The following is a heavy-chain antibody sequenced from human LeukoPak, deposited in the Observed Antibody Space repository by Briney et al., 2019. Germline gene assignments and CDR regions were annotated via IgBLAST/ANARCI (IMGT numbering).Heavy chain of an antibody. D-gene: IGHD2-8*01. CDR3: ARSSNGVYIQ. CDR1: GFTFRNYY. Sequence: GGSLRLSCVASGFTFRNYYMHWVRQVPGKGLVWVSRISGDGSSIFYADSVKGRFTISRDNAKNSLYVQMNSLRADDSAVYYCARSSNGVYIQWGQGTLVTVSS. V-gene: IGHV3-74*01. CDR2: ISGDGSSI. J-gene: IGHJ4*02.